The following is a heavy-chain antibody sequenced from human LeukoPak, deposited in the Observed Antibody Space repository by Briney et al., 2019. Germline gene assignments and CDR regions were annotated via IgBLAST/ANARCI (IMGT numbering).Heavy chain of an antibody. J-gene: IGHJ6*02. CDR1: GYTFTSYD. D-gene: IGHD5-18*01. CDR3: ARPLDTGYYYGMDV. Sequence: GASVKVSCKASGYTFTSYDINWVRQATGQGLEWMGWMNPNSGNTGYAQKFQGRVTMTRNTSISTAYMELSSLRSEDTAVCYCARPLDTGYYYGMDVWGQGTTVTVSS. V-gene: IGHV1-8*01. CDR2: MNPNSGNT.